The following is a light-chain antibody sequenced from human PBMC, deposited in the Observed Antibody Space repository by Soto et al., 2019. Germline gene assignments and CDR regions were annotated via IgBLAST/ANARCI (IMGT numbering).Light chain of an antibody. J-gene: IGKJ5*01. Sequence: DIQMTQSPSSLSASVGDRVTITFHASQDISNYLNWYQQKPGKAPKLLIYDASNLETGVPSRFSGSGSGTHFTFTISSLQTEDIGTYYCQQYDILPITFGRGTRLEIK. V-gene: IGKV1-33*01. CDR2: DAS. CDR1: QDISNY. CDR3: QQYDILPIT.